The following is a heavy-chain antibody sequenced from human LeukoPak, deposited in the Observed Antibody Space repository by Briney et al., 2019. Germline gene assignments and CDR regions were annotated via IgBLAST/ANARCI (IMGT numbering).Heavy chain of an antibody. Sequence: ASVKVSSKTSGYTFTSYGVYWVRQAPGQGLEWMGGIIAYNGNTNYAQKLQGRVTMTTDTSTSTAYMELRSLRSDDTAVYYCARWVLLWFGELLYPLSYGMDVWGQGTTVTVSS. V-gene: IGHV1-18*01. D-gene: IGHD3-10*01. J-gene: IGHJ6*02. CDR3: ARWVLLWFGELLYPLSYGMDV. CDR1: GYTFTSYG. CDR2: IIAYNGNT.